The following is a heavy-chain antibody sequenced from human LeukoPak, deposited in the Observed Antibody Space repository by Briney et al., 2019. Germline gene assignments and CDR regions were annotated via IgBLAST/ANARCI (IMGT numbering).Heavy chain of an antibody. J-gene: IGHJ4*02. D-gene: IGHD6-19*01. Sequence: SETLSLTCTASGGSISSYYWSWIRQPPGKGPEWIGYIYYSGSPNYNPSLKSRVTISVDTSKNQSSLKLSSVTAADTAVYYCARAITVPSSGWYGGEYYFDYWGQGTLVTVSS. V-gene: IGHV4-59*01. CDR3: ARAITVPSSGWYGGEYYFDY. CDR1: GGSISSYY. CDR2: IYYSGSP.